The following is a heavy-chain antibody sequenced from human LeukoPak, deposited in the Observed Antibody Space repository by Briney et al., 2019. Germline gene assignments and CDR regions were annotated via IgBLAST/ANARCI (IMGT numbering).Heavy chain of an antibody. CDR3: ARDSRPTAAGELGY. J-gene: IGHJ4*02. V-gene: IGHV3-11*01. D-gene: IGHD6-13*01. Sequence: PGGSLRLSCAASGFAFSDYYMTWIRQAPGKGLEWLSYISSSGSAMFYADSVKGRFTISRDNAKNSLYLQMNSLRAEDTAVYYCARDSRPTAAGELGYWGQGTLVTVSS. CDR1: GFAFSDYY. CDR2: ISSSGSAM.